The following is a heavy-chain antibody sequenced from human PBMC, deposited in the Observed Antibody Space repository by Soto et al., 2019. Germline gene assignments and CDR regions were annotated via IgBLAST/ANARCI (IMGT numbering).Heavy chain of an antibody. J-gene: IGHJ4*02. CDR2: ISGSGGST. D-gene: IGHD4-17*01. V-gene: IGHV3-23*01. CDR3: AKGRYDYGDYAASDY. Sequence: GGSLRLSCAASGFTFSSYAMSWVRQAPGKGLEWVSAISGSGGSTYYADSVKGRFTISRDNSKNTLYLQMNSLRAEDTAVYYCAKGRYDYGDYAASDYWGQGTLVTVSS. CDR1: GFTFSSYA.